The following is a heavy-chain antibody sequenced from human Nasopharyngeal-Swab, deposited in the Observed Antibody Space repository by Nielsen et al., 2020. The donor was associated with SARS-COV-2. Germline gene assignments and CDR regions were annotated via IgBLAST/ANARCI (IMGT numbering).Heavy chain of an antibody. J-gene: IGHJ6*03. V-gene: IGHV4-59*01. D-gene: IGHD5-24*01. CDR3: ARDKGGMATLDYYYYYYMDV. Sequence: SENLSRTCTVSGGSISSYYWSWIRQPPGKGLEWIGYIYYSGSTNYNPSLKSRVTISVDTSKNQFSLKLSSVTAADTAVYYCARDKGGMATLDYYYYYYMDVWGKGTTVTVSS. CDR2: IYYSGST. CDR1: GGSISSYY.